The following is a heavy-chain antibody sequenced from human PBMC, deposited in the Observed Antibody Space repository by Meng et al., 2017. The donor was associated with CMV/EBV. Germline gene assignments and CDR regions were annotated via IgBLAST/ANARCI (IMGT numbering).Heavy chain of an antibody. Sequence: ESLKISCTVSGGSISSSSYYWGWIRQPPGKGLEWIGSIYYSGSTYYNPSLKSRVTISVDTSKNQFSLKLSSVTAADTAVYYCARVMGGRDIVVVPAATEESWFDPWGQGTLVTVSS. CDR2: IYYSGST. CDR1: GGSISSSSYY. J-gene: IGHJ5*02. D-gene: IGHD2-2*01. CDR3: ARVMGGRDIVVVPAATEESWFDP. V-gene: IGHV4-39*07.